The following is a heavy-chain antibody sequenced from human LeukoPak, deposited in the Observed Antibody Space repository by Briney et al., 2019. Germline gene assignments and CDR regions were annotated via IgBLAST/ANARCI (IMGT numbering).Heavy chain of an antibody. CDR3: AKMKGQRLNDYCMDV. V-gene: IGHV3-23*01. CDR1: GLAFRNFA. J-gene: IGHJ6*03. Sequence: GGSLRLSCEASGLAFRNFAMSWVRQAPGKGLEWVSGMTGSGGSSYYADSVKGRFTISRDSAKNALYLQMNSLRADDTALYYCAKMKGQRLNDYCMDVWGKGTTVTVSS. CDR2: MTGSGGSS.